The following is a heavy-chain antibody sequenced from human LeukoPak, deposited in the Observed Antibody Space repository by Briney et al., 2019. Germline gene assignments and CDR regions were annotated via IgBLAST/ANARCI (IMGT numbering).Heavy chain of an antibody. Sequence: GGSLRLSCAASGFTVSSNYMSWVRQAPGKGLEWVSVIYSGGSTYYADSVKGRFTISRDNSKNTLYLQMNSLRAEDTAVYYCASAPDRHYYYYYMDVWGKGTTVTTSS. V-gene: IGHV3-66*01. J-gene: IGHJ6*03. CDR1: GFTVSSNY. CDR3: ASAPDRHYYYYYMDV. CDR2: IYSGGST. D-gene: IGHD3-22*01.